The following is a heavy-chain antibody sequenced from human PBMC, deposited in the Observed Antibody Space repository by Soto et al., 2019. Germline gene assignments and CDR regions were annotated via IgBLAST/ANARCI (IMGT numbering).Heavy chain of an antibody. Sequence: SQTLSLTCAMSGDSVSSNSAAWNWIRQSPSRGLELLGRTYYRSKWYNDYAVSVKTRITLNPNTSNNQFSLQLNSVTPEAAAVYSCASMGSSSFYYYYGMDVWGQGTTVTVSS. CDR2: TYYRSKWYN. CDR3: ASMGSSSFYYYYGMDV. CDR1: GDSVSSNSAA. J-gene: IGHJ6*02. V-gene: IGHV6-1*01. D-gene: IGHD6-6*01.